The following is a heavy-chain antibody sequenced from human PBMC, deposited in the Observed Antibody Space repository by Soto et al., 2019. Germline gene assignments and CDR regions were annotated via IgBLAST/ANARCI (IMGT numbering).Heavy chain of an antibody. Sequence: PSETVSLTCSVSGGSVSDKTYYWSWIRQPPGKRLEWIGYVYYSGTTNYNPSLKSRVTISVDLSKNRFSLRLSSVTTADTALYYCARTTAATTAFQSRYRVDYWGPVTLVTVFS. CDR2: VYYSGTT. D-gene: IGHD2-15*01. V-gene: IGHV4-61*01. CDR1: GGSVSDKTYY. CDR3: ARTTAATTAFQSRYRVDY. J-gene: IGHJ4*02.